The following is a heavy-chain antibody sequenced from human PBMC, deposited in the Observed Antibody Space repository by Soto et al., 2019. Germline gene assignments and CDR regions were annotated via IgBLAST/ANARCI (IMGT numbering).Heavy chain of an antibody. CDR1: GYTFTSYA. CDR2: INAGNGNT. J-gene: IGHJ3*02. Sequence: ASVKVSCKASGYTFTSYAMHWVRQAPGQRLEWMGWINAGNGNTKYSQKFQGRVTITRDTSASTAYMELSSLRSEDTAVYYCARKNWLHDAFDIWGQGKMVTVSS. D-gene: IGHD1-1*01. CDR3: ARKNWLHDAFDI. V-gene: IGHV1-3*01.